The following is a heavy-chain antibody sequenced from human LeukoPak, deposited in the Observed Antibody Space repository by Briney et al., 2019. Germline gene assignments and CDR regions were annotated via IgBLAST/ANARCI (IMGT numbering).Heavy chain of an antibody. CDR3: AKDRPSGSYCSL. J-gene: IGHJ4*02. CDR1: GFTFSSYA. CDR2: ISYDGSNK. Sequence: GGSLRLSCAASGFTFSSYAMHWVRQAPGKGLEWVAVISYDGSNKYYADSVKGRFTISRDNSKNTLYLQMNSLRAEDTAVYYCAKDRPSGSYCSLWGQGTLVTVSS. V-gene: IGHV3-30*04. D-gene: IGHD1-26*01.